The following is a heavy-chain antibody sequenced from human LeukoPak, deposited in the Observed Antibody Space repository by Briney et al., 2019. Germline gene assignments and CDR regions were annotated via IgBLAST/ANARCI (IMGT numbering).Heavy chain of an antibody. Sequence: SETLSLTCTVADGSISSSSYYWGWIRQPPGKGLEWIGSIYYSGTTYYNPSLKSRVTISVDTSKNQFSLKLSSVTAADTAVYYCARRVIAAAGRFDYWGQGTLVTVST. CDR3: ARRVIAAAGRFDY. CDR1: DGSISSSSYY. V-gene: IGHV4-39*01. J-gene: IGHJ4*02. CDR2: IYYSGTT. D-gene: IGHD6-13*01.